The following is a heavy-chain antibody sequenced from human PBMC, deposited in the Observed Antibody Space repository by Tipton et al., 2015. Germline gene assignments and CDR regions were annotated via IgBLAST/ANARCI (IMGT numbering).Heavy chain of an antibody. Sequence: LVQSGGGLIQPGGSLRLSCAASGFTVSSNYMSWIRQPPGKGLEWIGEINHSGRPNYTPSLKSRVTISVDTSKHQFSLKLSSVTAADTAVYYCTTTQGYWGQGILVTVSS. CDR1: GFTVSSNY. J-gene: IGHJ4*02. D-gene: IGHD2-15*01. CDR2: INHSGRP. CDR3: TTTQGY. V-gene: IGHV4-34*08.